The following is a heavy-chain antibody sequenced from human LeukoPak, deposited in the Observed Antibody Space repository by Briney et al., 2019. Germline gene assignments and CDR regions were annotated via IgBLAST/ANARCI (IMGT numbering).Heavy chain of an antibody. V-gene: IGHV3-30*02. CDR1: GFTFSSYW. Sequence: GGSLRLSCAASGFTFSSYWMSWVRQAPGKGLEWVAFIRYDGSNKYYADSVKGRFTISRDNSKNTLYLLMNSLRAEDTAVYYCAKDAAANVDYPYYFDYWGQGALVTVSS. CDR3: AKDAAANVDYPYYFDY. CDR2: IRYDGSNK. D-gene: IGHD4-11*01. J-gene: IGHJ4*02.